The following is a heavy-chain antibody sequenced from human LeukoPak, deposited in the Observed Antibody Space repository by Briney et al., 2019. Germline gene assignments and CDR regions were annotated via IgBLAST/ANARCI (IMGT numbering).Heavy chain of an antibody. Sequence: GGSLRLSCAASEFTFNSYDMSWVRQAPGKGLEWVSAISGSGISTYYADSVKGRFTISRDNSKNTLYLQMNSLRAEDTAMYYCARYLQADAFDIWGQGTMVTVSS. J-gene: IGHJ3*02. D-gene: IGHD2/OR15-2a*01. V-gene: IGHV3-23*01. CDR1: EFTFNSYD. CDR2: ISGSGIST. CDR3: ARYLQADAFDI.